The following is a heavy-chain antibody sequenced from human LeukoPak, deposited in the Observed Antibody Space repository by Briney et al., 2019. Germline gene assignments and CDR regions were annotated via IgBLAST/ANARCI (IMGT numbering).Heavy chain of an antibody. CDR1: GYTFTGYY. Sequence: GASVKVSCKASGYTFTGYYMHWVRQAPGQGLEWMGRINPNSGGTNYAQKFQGRVTMTRDTSTSTVYMELSSLRSEDTAVYYCTRNGYNWFDYWGQGTLVTVSS. D-gene: IGHD5-24*01. V-gene: IGHV1-2*06. CDR3: TRNGYNWFDY. CDR2: INPNSGGT. J-gene: IGHJ4*02.